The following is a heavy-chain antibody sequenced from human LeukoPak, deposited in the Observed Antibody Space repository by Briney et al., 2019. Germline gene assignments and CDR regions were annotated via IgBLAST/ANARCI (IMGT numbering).Heavy chain of an antibody. CDR3: ARGKLYYYDSSGPDGAFDI. J-gene: IGHJ3*02. CDR2: IGTAGDP. Sequence: GGSLRLSSAASGFTFSSYDMHWVRHATGKGLEWVSAIGTAGDPYSPGSVKGRVTISRENAKNSLYLQMNSMRAGDTAVYECARGKLYYYDSSGPDGAFDIWGQGTMVTVSS. D-gene: IGHD3-22*01. CDR1: GFTFSSYD. V-gene: IGHV3-13*05.